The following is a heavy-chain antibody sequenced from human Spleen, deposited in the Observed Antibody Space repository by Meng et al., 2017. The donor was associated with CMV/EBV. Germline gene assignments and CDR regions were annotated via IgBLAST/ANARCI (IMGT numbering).Heavy chain of an antibody. CDR2: IHYSGTT. CDR3: ARDSPGGYGYFDS. Sequence: QVQLQESGPGLVKPSQTLSLTCTVSDGFTTSDDYYWSWIRQPPGKGLEWIGYIHYSGTTYYNPSLKSRIAISLDTSKNQFSLNLNSVTVADAAVYYCARDSPGGYGYFDSWGQGTLVTVSS. D-gene: IGHD5-12*01. J-gene: IGHJ4*02. CDR1: DGFTTSDDYY. V-gene: IGHV4-30-4*01.